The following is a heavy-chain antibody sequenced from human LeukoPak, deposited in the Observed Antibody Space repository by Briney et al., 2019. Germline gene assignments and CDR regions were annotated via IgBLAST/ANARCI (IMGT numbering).Heavy chain of an antibody. CDR2: IRSKTYGWTT. J-gene: IGHJ4*02. CDR1: GFRFGDYA. CDR3: TRSAEWLLAYPSDS. Sequence: GGSLRLSCRGSGFRFGDYAASWVRQAPGKGLEWLGLIRSKTYGWTTEYATSMKDKVTISRDDSKSIAYLQMNSLRTEDTAVYYCTRSAEWLLAYPSDSWGQGTLVTVSS. V-gene: IGHV3-49*04. D-gene: IGHD3-3*01.